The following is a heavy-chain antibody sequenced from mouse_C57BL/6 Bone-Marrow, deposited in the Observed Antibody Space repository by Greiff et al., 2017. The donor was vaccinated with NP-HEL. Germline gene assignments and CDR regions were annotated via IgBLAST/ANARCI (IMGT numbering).Heavy chain of an antibody. Sequence: VQLQQSGAELAKPGASVKLSCKASGYTFTSYWMHWVKQRPGQGLEWIGYINPSSGYTKYNQKFKDKATLTADKSSSTAYMQLSSLTYEDSAVYYCATETAQATGAMDDWGQGTSVTVSS. CDR3: ATETAQATGAMDD. CDR1: GYTFTSYW. J-gene: IGHJ4*01. CDR2: INPSSGYT. V-gene: IGHV1-7*01. D-gene: IGHD3-2*02.